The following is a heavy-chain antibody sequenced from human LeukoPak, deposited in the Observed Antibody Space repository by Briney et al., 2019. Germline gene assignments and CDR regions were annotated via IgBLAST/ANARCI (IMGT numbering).Heavy chain of an antibody. Sequence: PGGSLRLSCAASGFTFSNAWMSWVRQAPGKGLEWVGRIKSKTDGGTTDYAAPVNGRFTISRDDSKNTLYLQMNSLKTEDTAVYYCTTGNYPGSFDYWGQGTLVTVSS. D-gene: IGHD1-7*01. CDR3: TTGNYPGSFDY. CDR2: IKSKTDGGTT. V-gene: IGHV3-15*01. J-gene: IGHJ4*02. CDR1: GFTFSNAW.